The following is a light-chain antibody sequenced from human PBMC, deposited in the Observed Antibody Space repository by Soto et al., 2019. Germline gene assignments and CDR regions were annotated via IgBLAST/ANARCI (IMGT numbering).Light chain of an antibody. Sequence: ELVLTQSPGTLSLSPGERATLSCRASQSVSSYLAWSQQKPGQAPRLLIYGASSRATGIPDRFSGSGSGTDFTLTISRLEPEDFAVYYCQQYGSSLPYTFGQGTKLDIK. CDR2: GAS. CDR1: QSVSSY. CDR3: QQYGSSLPYT. V-gene: IGKV3-20*01. J-gene: IGKJ2*01.